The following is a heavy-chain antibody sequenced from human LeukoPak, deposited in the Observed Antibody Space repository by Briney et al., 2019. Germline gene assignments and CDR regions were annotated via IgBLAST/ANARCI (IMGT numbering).Heavy chain of an antibody. V-gene: IGHV1-2*02. CDR1: GYTFTDYY. D-gene: IGHD3-10*01. CDR3: ARDLQYYGSGSYSGWFDP. Sequence: EASVKVSCKASGYTFTDYYIHWVRQAPGQGLEWMGWINPNSGGTNYAQKFQGRVTMTRDTSISTAYMELSRLRSDDTAVYYCARDLQYYGSGSYSGWFDPWGQGTLVTVSS. J-gene: IGHJ5*02. CDR2: INPNSGGT.